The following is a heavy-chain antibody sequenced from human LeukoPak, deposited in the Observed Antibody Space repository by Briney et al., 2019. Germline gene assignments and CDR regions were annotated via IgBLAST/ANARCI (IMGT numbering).Heavy chain of an antibody. CDR3: ARGSAAAAPMLDY. Sequence: ASVKVSCKASGYTFTGYYMHWVRQVPGQGLEWMGWINPNSGGTNYAQKFQGRVTMTRDTSISTAYMELSRLRSDDTAVYYCARGSAAAAPMLDYWGQGTLVTVSS. CDR2: INPNSGGT. V-gene: IGHV1-2*02. J-gene: IGHJ4*02. CDR1: GYTFTGYY. D-gene: IGHD6-13*01.